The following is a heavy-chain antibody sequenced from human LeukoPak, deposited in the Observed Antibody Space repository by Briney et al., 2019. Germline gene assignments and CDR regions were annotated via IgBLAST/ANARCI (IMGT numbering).Heavy chain of an antibody. J-gene: IGHJ4*02. CDR2: IKQDGSEK. D-gene: IGHD3-10*01. CDR1: GFTFSSYW. V-gene: IGHV3-7*01. CDR3: ASIITMVRGVIIGPLFDY. Sequence: GGSLRLSCAASGFTFSSYWMSWVRQAPGKGLEWVANIKQDGSEKYYVDSVKGRFTISRDNAKNSLYLQMNSLRVEDTAVYYCASIITMVRGVIIGPLFDYWGQGTLVTVSS.